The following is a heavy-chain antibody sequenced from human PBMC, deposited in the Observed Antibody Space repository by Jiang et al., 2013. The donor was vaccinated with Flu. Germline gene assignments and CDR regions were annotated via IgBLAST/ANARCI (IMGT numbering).Heavy chain of an antibody. CDR1: GYSISSGYY. Sequence: LSLTCAVSGYSISSGYYWGWIRQPPGKGLEWIGSIYHSGSTYYNPSLKSRVTISVDTSKNQFSLKLSSVTATDTAVYYCARDWGEYQLPQYNMDPVDTATYYCALAGGCVHFDYWGQGTLVTVSS. CDR2: IYHSGST. D-gene: IGHD2-2*01. J-gene: IGHJ4*02. CDR3: ARDWGEYQLPQYNMDPVDTATYYCALAGGCVHFDY. V-gene: IGHV4-38-2*02.